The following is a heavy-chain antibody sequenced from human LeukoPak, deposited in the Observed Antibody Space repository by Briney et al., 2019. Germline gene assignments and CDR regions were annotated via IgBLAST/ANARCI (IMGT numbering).Heavy chain of an antibody. J-gene: IGHJ3*01. CDR3: ARGRHYYESSDYYYEGDAFDV. Sequence: ASVKVSCKASGDIFSSYYMHWVRQAPGQGLEWMGIISPSGGSISYAQKFQGRVTMTRDMSTSTVYMELSSLRSEDTAVYYCARGRHYYESSDYYYEGDAFDVWGQGTMVTVSS. CDR1: GDIFSSYY. D-gene: IGHD3-22*01. V-gene: IGHV1-46*01. CDR2: ISPSGGSI.